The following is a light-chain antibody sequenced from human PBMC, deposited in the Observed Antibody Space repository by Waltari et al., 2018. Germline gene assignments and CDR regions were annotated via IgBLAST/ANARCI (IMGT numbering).Light chain of an antibody. V-gene: IGKV1-39*01. CDR3: QQRYTTWT. Sequence: DIQMTQSPSSLSASVGDRVTITCRASQSSSNYLNWYQQKPGEAPKLLIFAASRLQSGVPSRFSGSGSGTDFTLTINNLQPEDFATYYCQQRYTTWTFGQGTRVEIK. CDR2: AAS. CDR1: QSSSNY. J-gene: IGKJ1*01.